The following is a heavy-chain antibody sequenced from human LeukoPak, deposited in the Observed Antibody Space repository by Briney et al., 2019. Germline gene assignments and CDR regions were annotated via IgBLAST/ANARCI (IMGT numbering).Heavy chain of an antibody. CDR1: GGSFSVYY. CDR2: INHSGST. J-gene: IGHJ5*02. CDR3: ARGGFGIAAAGFRLGWFDP. V-gene: IGHV4-34*01. D-gene: IGHD6-13*01. Sequence: SETLSLTCAVYGGSFSVYYWSWIRKPPGKGLEWIGEINHSGSTNYNPSLKSRVTISVDTSKNQFSLKLSSVTAADKAVYYCARGGFGIAAAGFRLGWFDPWGQGTLVTVSS.